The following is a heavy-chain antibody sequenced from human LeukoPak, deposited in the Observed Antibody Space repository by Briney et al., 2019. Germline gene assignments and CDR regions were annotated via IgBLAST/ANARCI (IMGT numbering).Heavy chain of an antibody. D-gene: IGHD3-10*01. CDR1: GFTFSSYG. V-gene: IGHV3-30*02. CDR2: IRYDGSNK. J-gene: IGHJ4*02. CDR3: AREPIYGSGSFDY. Sequence: PGGSLRLSCAASGFTFSSYGMHWVRQAPGKGLGWVAFIRYDGSNKYYADSVKGRFTISRDNSKNTLYLQMNSLRAEDTAVYYCAREPIYGSGSFDYWGQGTLVTVSS.